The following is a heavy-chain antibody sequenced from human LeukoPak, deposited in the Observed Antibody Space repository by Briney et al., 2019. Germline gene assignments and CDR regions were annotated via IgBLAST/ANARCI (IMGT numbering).Heavy chain of an antibody. CDR3: ARWVRVLRYFDPSGDWFDP. J-gene: IGHJ5*02. CDR2: ISAYNGNT. Sequence: GASVTVSFTASGYTFTSYGISWVRQAPGQGLEWMGWISAYNGNTNYAQKLQGRVTMTTDTSTSTAYMELRSLRSDDTAVYYCARWVRVLRYFDPSGDWFDPWGQGTLVTVSS. D-gene: IGHD3-9*01. CDR1: GYTFTSYG. V-gene: IGHV1-18*01.